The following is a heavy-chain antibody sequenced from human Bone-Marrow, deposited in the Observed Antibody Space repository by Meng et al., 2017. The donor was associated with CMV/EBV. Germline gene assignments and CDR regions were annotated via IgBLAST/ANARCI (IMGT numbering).Heavy chain of an antibody. CDR1: GFTFSSFA. CDR3: ASGTYCSSTSCTNAFDI. Sequence: GESLKISCAASGFTFSSFAMHWVRQAPGKGLEWVSVIYSGGSTYYADSVKGRFTMSRDNSKNTVCLQMNSLRAEDTAVYYCASGTYCSSTSCTNAFDIWGQGTMVTVSS. V-gene: IGHV3-66*02. D-gene: IGHD2-2*01. CDR2: IYSGGST. J-gene: IGHJ3*02.